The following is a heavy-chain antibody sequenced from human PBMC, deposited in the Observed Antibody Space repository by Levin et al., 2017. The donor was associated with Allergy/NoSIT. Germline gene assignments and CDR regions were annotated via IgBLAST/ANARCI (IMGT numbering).Heavy chain of an antibody. V-gene: IGHV3-7*01. CDR1: TFTFSSYW. CDR3: VRGGNSALEY. J-gene: IGHJ4*02. CDR2: IKPDGRDT. D-gene: IGHD4-23*01. Sequence: GGSLRLSCAASTFTFSSYWMTWVRQAPGKGLEWVATIKPDGRDTYYVDSVKGRFTISRDNAKNSLYLQMNSLRAEDTAVYYCVRGGNSALEYWGQGTLVIVSA.